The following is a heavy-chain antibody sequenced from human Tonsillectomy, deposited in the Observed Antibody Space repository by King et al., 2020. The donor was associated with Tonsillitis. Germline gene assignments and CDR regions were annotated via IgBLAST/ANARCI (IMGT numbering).Heavy chain of an antibody. Sequence: QLQESGPGLVKTSETLSLTCIVSGDSVSSGSYYWNWIRQPPGKKLGWLGYIYYTGNTNYNPSLNGRATIFRDTSKNQLSLRLYSVTAADTAVYYCAGSNGYGGGNWFDPWGQGTLVTVSS. J-gene: IGHJ5*02. V-gene: IGHV4-61*01. CDR2: IYYTGNT. CDR3: AGSNGYGGGNWFDP. D-gene: IGHD6-25*01. CDR1: GDSVSSGSYY.